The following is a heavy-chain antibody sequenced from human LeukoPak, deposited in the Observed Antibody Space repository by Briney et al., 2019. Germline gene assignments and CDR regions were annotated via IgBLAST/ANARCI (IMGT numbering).Heavy chain of an antibody. J-gene: IGHJ2*01. CDR3: ARNCGGEDWYFDL. CDR1: ANYW. D-gene: IGHD2-21*01. CDR2: INSDGSWT. V-gene: IGHV3-74*01. Sequence: PGGSLRLSCVASANYWMHWVRQAPGKGLVWVSHINSDGSWTSYADSVKGRFTISKDNAKNTVYLQMNSLRAEDTAVYYCARNCGGEDWYFDLWGRGTLVTVSS.